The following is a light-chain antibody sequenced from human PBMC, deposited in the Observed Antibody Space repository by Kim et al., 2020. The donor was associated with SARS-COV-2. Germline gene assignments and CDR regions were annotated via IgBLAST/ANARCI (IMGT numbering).Light chain of an antibody. V-gene: IGKV3-20*01. Sequence: EIVLTQSPGTLSLSPGERATLSCRASQKISNTYLAWYQQRPGQAPRLLMYAASDRATGISGRFSVSGSGPDFTLTIATVEPEDFAVYYCQNYGTSPKPFGQGTQVDIK. CDR3: QNYGTSPKP. CDR2: AAS. CDR1: QKISNTY. J-gene: IGKJ1*01.